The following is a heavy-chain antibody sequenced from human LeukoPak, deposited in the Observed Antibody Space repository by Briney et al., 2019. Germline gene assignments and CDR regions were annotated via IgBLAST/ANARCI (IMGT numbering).Heavy chain of an antibody. CDR3: AELGITMIGGV. D-gene: IGHD3-10*02. CDR2: ISSSSSYI. J-gene: IGHJ6*04. Sequence: KTGGSLRLSCAASGFTFSSYSMDWVRQAPGKGLEWVSFISSSSSYIYYADSVKGRFTISRDNAKNSQYLQMNSLRAEDTAVYYYAELGITMIGGVWGKGTTVTISS. CDR1: GFTFSSYS. V-gene: IGHV3-21*01.